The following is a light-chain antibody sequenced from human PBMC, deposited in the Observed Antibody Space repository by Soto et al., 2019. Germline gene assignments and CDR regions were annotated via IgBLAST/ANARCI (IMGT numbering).Light chain of an antibody. J-gene: IGKJ1*01. CDR1: QGISSW. V-gene: IGKV1-5*03. CDR3: QPPTT. Sequence: DIQMTQSPSALSASVGDRVTITCRGRQGISSWLDWYEQKPGKAPTLLIYKASSLASGVPSRFSGSGSGTEFTLTISSLQPEDVATYHCQPPTTFGQGTKVEI. CDR2: KAS.